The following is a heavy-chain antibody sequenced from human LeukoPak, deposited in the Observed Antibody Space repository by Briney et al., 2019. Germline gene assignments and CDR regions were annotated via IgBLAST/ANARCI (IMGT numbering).Heavy chain of an antibody. D-gene: IGHD6-25*01. V-gene: IGHV5-10-1*01. J-gene: IGHJ4*02. CDR3: ARQPSLHTSGKRQIDY. CDR1: GYSFTTYW. Sequence: GESLKISCKGSGYSFTTYWIFWVRQMPGKGLEWMGRIDPSDSYTSYSPSFQGHVTISADNSITTAYLQWRSLKASDTAMYYCARQPSLHTSGKRQIDYWGQGTLVTVSS. CDR2: IDPSDSYT.